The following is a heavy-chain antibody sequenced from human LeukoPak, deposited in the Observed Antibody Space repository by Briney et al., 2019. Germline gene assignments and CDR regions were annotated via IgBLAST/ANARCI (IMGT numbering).Heavy chain of an antibody. CDR1: GFTFSNYW. V-gene: IGHV3-74*01. D-gene: IGHD3-16*02. J-gene: IGHJ4*02. CDR2: INSDGSST. Sequence: GGSLRLSCVASGFTFSNYWMRWVRQAPGKGLVWVSRINSDGSSTTYADSVKGRFTISRDNAKNRLYLQMNSLRAEDTAVYYCASPNFRWGELSYLPNYWGQGTLVTVSS. CDR3: ASPNFRWGELSYLPNY.